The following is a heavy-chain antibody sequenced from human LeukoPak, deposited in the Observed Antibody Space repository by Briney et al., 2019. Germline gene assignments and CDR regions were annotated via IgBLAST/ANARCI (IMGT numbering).Heavy chain of an antibody. J-gene: IGHJ5*02. D-gene: IGHD3-22*01. Sequence: ASVKVSCKVSGYTLTELSMHWVRQAPGRGLEWMGGFDPEDGETIYAQKFQGRVTMTEDTSTDTAYMELSSLRSEDTAVYYCATIITMIKGNWFDPWGQGTLVTVSS. CDR2: FDPEDGET. V-gene: IGHV1-24*01. CDR3: ATIITMIKGNWFDP. CDR1: GYTLTELS.